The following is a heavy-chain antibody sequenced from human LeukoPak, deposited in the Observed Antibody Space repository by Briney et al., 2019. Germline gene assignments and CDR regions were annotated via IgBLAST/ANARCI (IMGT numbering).Heavy chain of an antibody. V-gene: IGHV3-53*01. J-gene: IGHJ5*02. CDR2: IYTGGSA. CDR1: GFTVSTNY. CDR3: ARSSGYL. D-gene: IGHD5-12*01. Sequence: GGSLILSCAASGFTVSTNYMSWVRQAPGKGLEWVSVIYTGGSAYYADSVKGRFTISRDNSKNTLYLQMNSLRAEDTAVYYCARSSGYLWGQGTLVTVSS.